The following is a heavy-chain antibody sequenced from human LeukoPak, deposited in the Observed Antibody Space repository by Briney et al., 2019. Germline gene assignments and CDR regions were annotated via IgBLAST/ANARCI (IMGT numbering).Heavy chain of an antibody. V-gene: IGHV3-7*01. CDR3: AFSNNFNY. CDR2: IKHDGSEK. CDR1: GLSISGQW. Sequence: GGSLRLSCAASGLSISGQWMNWVRQAPGQGLEWVAHIKHDGSEKYYVDSVKGRFTISREDAKNSLYLQMNSVRAEDTAIYYCAFSNNFNYWGRGTLVTVSS. D-gene: IGHD3-3*02. J-gene: IGHJ4*02.